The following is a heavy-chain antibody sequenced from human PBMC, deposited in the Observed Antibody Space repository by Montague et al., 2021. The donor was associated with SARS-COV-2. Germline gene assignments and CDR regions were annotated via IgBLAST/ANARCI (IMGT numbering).Heavy chain of an antibody. CDR1: GGSISSNF. CDR2: IYYSGST. J-gene: IGHJ4*02. D-gene: IGHD5-12*01. V-gene: IGHV4-59*01. CDR3: ARTRGYDPLFDF. Sequence: SETLSLTCTVSGGSISSNFWSWIRQPPGKGLEWIGYIYYSGSTNYNPSLKSRVTISVDTSKKQFSLQLSSVTAVDTAVYYCARTRGYDPLFDFWGQGTLVTVSS.